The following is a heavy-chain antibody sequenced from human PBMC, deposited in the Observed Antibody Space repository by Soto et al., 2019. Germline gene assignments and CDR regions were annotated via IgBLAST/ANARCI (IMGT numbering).Heavy chain of an antibody. J-gene: IGHJ4*02. CDR3: ASENVDTAMVPAD. V-gene: IGHV3-74*01. Sequence: EVQLVESGGGLVQPGGSLRLSCAASGFTFSSYWMHWVRQAPGKGLVWVSRINSDGSSTIYADSVKGRFTISRDNAKNTLYLQMNSLRAEDTAVYYCASENVDTAMVPADWGQGTLVTVSS. CDR2: INSDGSST. CDR1: GFTFSSYW. D-gene: IGHD5-18*01.